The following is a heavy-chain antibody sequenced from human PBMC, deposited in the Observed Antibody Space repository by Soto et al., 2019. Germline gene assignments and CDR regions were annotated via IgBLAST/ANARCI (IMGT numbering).Heavy chain of an antibody. CDR1: GFTFSSYW. Sequence: GGSLRLSCAASGFTFSSYWMSWVRQAPGKGLEWVANIKQDGSEKYYVDSVKGRFTISRDNAKNSLYLQMNSLRAEDTAVYYSHLSDLYGMDVWGQGTTVTVSS. V-gene: IGHV3-7*03. J-gene: IGHJ6*02. CDR3: HLSDLYGMDV. CDR2: IKQDGSEK.